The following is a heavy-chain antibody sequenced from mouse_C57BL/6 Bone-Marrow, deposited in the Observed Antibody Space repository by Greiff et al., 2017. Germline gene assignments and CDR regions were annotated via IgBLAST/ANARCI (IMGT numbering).Heavy chain of an antibody. CDR1: GFTFSSYA. J-gene: IGHJ3*01. CDR3: ARGGGCFAY. V-gene: IGHV5-4*03. Sequence: EVKLVESGGGLVKPGGSLKLSCAASGFTFSSYAMSWVRQTPEQRLEWVATISDGGSYTYYPDNVKGRFTISRDNAKNNLYLQISHLKSEDTTMYYFARGGGCFAYWGQGTLVTVSA. CDR2: ISDGGSYT.